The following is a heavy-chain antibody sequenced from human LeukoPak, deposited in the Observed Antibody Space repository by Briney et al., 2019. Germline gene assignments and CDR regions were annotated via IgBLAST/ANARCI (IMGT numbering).Heavy chain of an antibody. D-gene: IGHD2-15*01. Sequence: GGSLRLSCAASGFTFSSYSMNWVRQAPGKGLEWVSSISSSSSYIYYADSVKGRFTISRDNAKNSLYLQMNSLRAEDTAVYYCARGRPNDIVGGPFDYWGQGTMVTVSS. CDR2: ISSSSSYI. CDR1: GFTFSSYS. V-gene: IGHV3-21*01. J-gene: IGHJ3*01. CDR3: ARGRPNDIVGGPFDY.